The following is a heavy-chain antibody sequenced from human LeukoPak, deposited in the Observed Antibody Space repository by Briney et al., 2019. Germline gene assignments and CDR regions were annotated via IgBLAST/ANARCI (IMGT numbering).Heavy chain of an antibody. Sequence: ASVKVSCKASGYTFTGYYMHWVRQAPGQGLEWMGWINPNSGGTNYAQKFQGRVTMTRDTSISTAYMELSRLRSDDTAVYYCARCDSGNYYLLGYWGQGTLVTVSS. CDR1: GYTFTGYY. CDR3: ARCDSGNYYLLGY. J-gene: IGHJ4*02. V-gene: IGHV1-2*02. CDR2: INPNSGGT. D-gene: IGHD1-26*01.